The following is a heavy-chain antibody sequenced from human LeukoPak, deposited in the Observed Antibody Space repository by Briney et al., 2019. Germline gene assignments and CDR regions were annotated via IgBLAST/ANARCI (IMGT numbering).Heavy chain of an antibody. Sequence: ASVKVSCKVSGYTLTELSMHWVRQAPRKGLEWMGGFDPEDGETIYAQKFQGRVTMTEDTSTDTAYMELSSLRSEDTAVYYCATDSGSMRDHAFDIWGQGTMVTVSS. CDR3: ATDSGSMRDHAFDI. CDR2: FDPEDGET. CDR1: GYTLTELS. J-gene: IGHJ3*02. V-gene: IGHV1-24*01. D-gene: IGHD1-26*01.